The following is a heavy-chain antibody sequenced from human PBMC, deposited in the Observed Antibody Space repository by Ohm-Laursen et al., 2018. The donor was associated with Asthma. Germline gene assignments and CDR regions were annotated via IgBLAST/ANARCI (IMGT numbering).Heavy chain of an antibody. V-gene: IGHV3-21*01. J-gene: IGHJ4*02. Sequence: SLRLSCAASGFTFSSFAMGWARQAPGKGLEGAPSISSSSSYIYYADSLKGRFTISRDNAKNSLYLQMNSLRAEDTAVYYCALGAYNWNYVPYWGQGTLVTVSS. D-gene: IGHD1-7*01. CDR1: GFTFSSFA. CDR2: ISSSSSYI. CDR3: ALGAYNWNYVPY.